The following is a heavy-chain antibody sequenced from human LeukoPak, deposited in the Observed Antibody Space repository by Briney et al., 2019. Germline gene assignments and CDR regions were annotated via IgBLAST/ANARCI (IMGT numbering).Heavy chain of an antibody. CDR1: GYTFTGYY. CDR2: INPNSGGT. Sequence: ASVKVSCKASGYTFTGYYMHWVRQAPGQGLEWMGWINPNSGGTNYAQKFQGRVTMTRDTSISTAYMELSRLRSDDTAVYYCARDAALVASYGMDVWGQGTTVTVSS. J-gene: IGHJ6*02. D-gene: IGHD5-12*01. V-gene: IGHV1-2*02. CDR3: ARDAALVASYGMDV.